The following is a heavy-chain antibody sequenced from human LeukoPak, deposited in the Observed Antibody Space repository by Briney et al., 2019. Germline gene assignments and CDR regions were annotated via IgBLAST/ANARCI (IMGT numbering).Heavy chain of an antibody. J-gene: IGHJ4*02. D-gene: IGHD5-12*01. CDR1: GGSFSGYY. CDR2: INHSGST. Sequence: SETLSLTCAVYGGSFSGYYWSWIRQPPGKGLEWIGEINHSGSTNYNPPLKSRVTISVDTSKNQFSLKLSSVTAADTAVYYCARGGGWLRGLDYWGQGTLVTVSS. V-gene: IGHV4-34*01. CDR3: ARGGGWLRGLDY.